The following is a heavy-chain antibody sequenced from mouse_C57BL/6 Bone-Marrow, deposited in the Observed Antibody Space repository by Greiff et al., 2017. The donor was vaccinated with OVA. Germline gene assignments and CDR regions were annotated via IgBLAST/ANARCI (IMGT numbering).Heavy chain of an antibody. D-gene: IGHD2-3*01. V-gene: IGHV5-16*01. CDR3: ALDGYYVGLAY. J-gene: IGHJ3*01. CDR2: INYDGSST. Sequence: EVQVVESEGGLVQPGSSMKLSCTASGFTFSDYYMAWVRQVPEKGLEWVANINYDGSSTYYLDSLQSRFIIARDNAKNILYLQMSSLKSEDAATYYCALDGYYVGLAYWGQGTLVTVSA. CDR1: GFTFSDYY.